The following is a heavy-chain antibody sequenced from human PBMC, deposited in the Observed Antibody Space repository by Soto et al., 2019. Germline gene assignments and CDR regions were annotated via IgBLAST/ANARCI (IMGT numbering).Heavy chain of an antibody. D-gene: IGHD2-21*01. J-gene: IGHJ3*02. CDR3: ARDQFLDAFDI. V-gene: IGHV3-30-3*01. CDR1: GFIFSSYS. Sequence: QVQLVESGGGVVQPGRSLRLSCAASGFIFSSYSMHWVRQAPGKGLEWVAIISNDGSNKYYVDSVKGRFTISRDNSNNTLSLQMNSLRAEDTAVYYRARDQFLDAFDIWGQGTMVTVSS. CDR2: ISNDGSNK.